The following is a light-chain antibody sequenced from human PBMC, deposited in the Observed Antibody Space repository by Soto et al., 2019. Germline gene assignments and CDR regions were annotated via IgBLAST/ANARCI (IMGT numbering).Light chain of an antibody. Sequence: EIVLTQSPGTLSLSPGERATLSCRASQSVSSSYLAWYQQKPGQAPRLLIHGASSRATGIPDRFSGSGSGTDFTLTISRLEPEDFAVYYCQQYGSSSMYTIGQGTKLEIK. V-gene: IGKV3-20*01. CDR3: QQYGSSSMYT. CDR1: QSVSSSY. CDR2: GAS. J-gene: IGKJ2*01.